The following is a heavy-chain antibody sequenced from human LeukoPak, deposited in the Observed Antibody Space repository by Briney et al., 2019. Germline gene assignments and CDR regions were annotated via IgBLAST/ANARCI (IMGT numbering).Heavy chain of an antibody. Sequence: PSETLSLTCTVSGGSINSSSYYWGWIRHPPGKGLEWIGTIYYGGNTYYNPSLKSRVTISIDRPKNQFSLKVTSVTAADTAVFYCARTVNPRIYDAFDIWGQGTMVTVSS. V-gene: IGHV4-39*01. J-gene: IGHJ3*02. CDR3: ARTVNPRIYDAFDI. CDR1: GGSINSSSYY. D-gene: IGHD2-15*01. CDR2: IYYGGNT.